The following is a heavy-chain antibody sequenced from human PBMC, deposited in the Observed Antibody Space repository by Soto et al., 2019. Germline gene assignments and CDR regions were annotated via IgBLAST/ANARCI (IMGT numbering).Heavy chain of an antibody. D-gene: IGHD1-1*01. Sequence: QVQLVESGGGVVQPGRSLRLSCAASGFTFSSYAMHWVRQAPGKGLEWVAVISYDGSNKYYADSVKGRFTISRDNSKNTLYLQMNSLRAEDTAVYYCARDGWNGFDPWGQGTLVTVSS. CDR1: GFTFSSYA. CDR3: ARDGWNGFDP. V-gene: IGHV3-30-3*01. J-gene: IGHJ5*02. CDR2: ISYDGSNK.